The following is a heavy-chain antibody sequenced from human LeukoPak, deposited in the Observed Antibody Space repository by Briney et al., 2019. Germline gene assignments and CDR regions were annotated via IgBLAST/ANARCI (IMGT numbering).Heavy chain of an antibody. D-gene: IGHD1-26*01. Sequence: SQTRSLTCTVSGGSISSGDYYWSWVRQPPGKGLEWIGYIYYSGSTYYNPSLKSRVTISVDTSKNQFSLKLSSVTAADTAVYYCARGTVGAIVYWGQGTLVTVSS. V-gene: IGHV4-30-4*08. CDR3: ARGTVGAIVY. CDR2: IYYSGST. CDR1: GGSISSGDYY. J-gene: IGHJ4*02.